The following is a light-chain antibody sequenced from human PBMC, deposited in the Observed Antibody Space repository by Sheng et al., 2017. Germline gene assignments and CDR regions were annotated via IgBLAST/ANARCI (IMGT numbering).Light chain of an antibody. Sequence: DIQLTQSPSFVSASVGDTVSITCRASQDISNYLNWYQQKPGKAPKLLIYDASNLETGVPSRFSGSGSGTDFTFTISSLQPEDIATYYCQQYDNPPWTFGQGTKVEIK. J-gene: IGKJ1*01. CDR3: QQYDNPPWT. CDR2: DAS. V-gene: IGKV1-33*01. CDR1: QDISNY.